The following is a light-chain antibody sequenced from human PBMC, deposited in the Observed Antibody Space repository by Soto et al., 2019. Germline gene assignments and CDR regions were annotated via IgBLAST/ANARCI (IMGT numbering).Light chain of an antibody. V-gene: IGKV1-39*01. CDR2: DAA. Sequence: DIQMTQSPYSLSAAVGDRVTIACRASQNINTYLNWYQQKPGKAPKLLIFDAASLQNGVPSRFSRGGSMNDFNLTITGLQPEDFATYYCQQTSSAPFTFGPGTKVDIK. CDR1: QNINTY. CDR3: QQTSSAPFT. J-gene: IGKJ3*01.